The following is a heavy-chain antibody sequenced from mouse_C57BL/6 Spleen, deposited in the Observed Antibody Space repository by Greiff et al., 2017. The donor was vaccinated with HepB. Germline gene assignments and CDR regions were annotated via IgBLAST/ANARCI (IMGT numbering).Heavy chain of an antibody. D-gene: IGHD1-1*01. CDR2: FHPYNDDT. CDR3: ARGGYYGSSYWYFEV. Sequence: QVQLQQSGAELVKRGASVKMSCKASGYTFTTYPIEWMKQNHGKSLEWIGNFHPYNDDTKYNEKFKGKATLTVEKSSSTVYLELSRLTSDGSAVYYGARGGYYGSSYWYFEVWGTGTTVTVSS. J-gene: IGHJ1*03. CDR1: GYTFTTYP. V-gene: IGHV1-47*01.